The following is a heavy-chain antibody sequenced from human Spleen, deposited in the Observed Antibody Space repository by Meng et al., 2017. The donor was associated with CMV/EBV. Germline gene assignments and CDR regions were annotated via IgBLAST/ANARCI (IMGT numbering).Heavy chain of an antibody. CDR2: IKQDGSEK. CDR3: ARGGGNWGYFDY. CDR1: GFTFSSYW. V-gene: IGHV3-7*03. Sequence: GESLKISCAASGFTFSSYWMSWVRQAPGKGLEWVANIKQDGSEKYYVDSVKGRFTISRDNSKNTLYLQMNSLRAEDTAVYYCARGGGNWGYFDYWGQGTLVTVSS. J-gene: IGHJ4*02. D-gene: IGHD2-15*01.